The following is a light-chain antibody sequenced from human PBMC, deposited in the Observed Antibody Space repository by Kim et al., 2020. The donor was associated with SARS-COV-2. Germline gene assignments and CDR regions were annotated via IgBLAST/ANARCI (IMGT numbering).Light chain of an antibody. Sequence: PGERATLSCRASQSVSSSLAWYQQRPGQTPRLLIYGASTRATGIPDRFSGSESGTDFILTISRLEPEDFAIYYCQQYADSSLSFGGGTKVDI. CDR2: GAS. CDR1: QSVSSS. J-gene: IGKJ4*01. CDR3: QQYADSSLS. V-gene: IGKV3-20*01.